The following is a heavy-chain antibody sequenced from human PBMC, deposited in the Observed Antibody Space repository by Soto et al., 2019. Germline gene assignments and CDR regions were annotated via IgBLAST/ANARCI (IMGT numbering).Heavy chain of an antibody. D-gene: IGHD3-3*01. CDR2: IYHGGSI. Sequence: PSETLSLTCAVSGYSMTSGYYCGWVRQPPGKGLEWLGSIYHGGSIYYNPSLKSRVTISLDTSKNHFSLDLTSVTAADTAVYYCARTFDYYGMDVWGQGTTVTVSS. J-gene: IGHJ6*02. CDR3: ARTFDYYGMDV. V-gene: IGHV4-38-2*01. CDR1: GYSMTSGYY.